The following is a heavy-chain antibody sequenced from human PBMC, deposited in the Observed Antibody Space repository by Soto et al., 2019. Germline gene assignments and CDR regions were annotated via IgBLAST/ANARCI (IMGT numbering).Heavy chain of an antibody. J-gene: IGHJ4*02. Sequence: GGSLRLSCAASGFTFSSYGMHWVRQAPGKGLEWVAVIWYDGSNKYYADSVKGRFTISRDNSKNTLYLQMNSLRAEDTAVYYCAREQETTVTTGGFDYWGQGTLVTVSS. D-gene: IGHD4-17*01. CDR1: GFTFSSYG. CDR3: AREQETTVTTGGFDY. V-gene: IGHV3-33*01. CDR2: IWYDGSNK.